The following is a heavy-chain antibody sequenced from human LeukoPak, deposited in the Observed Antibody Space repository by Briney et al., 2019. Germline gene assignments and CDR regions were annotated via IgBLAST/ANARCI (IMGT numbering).Heavy chain of an antibody. J-gene: IGHJ6*03. CDR1: GFTFDDYA. V-gene: IGHV3-9*01. Sequence: AGGSLRLSCAASGFTFDDYAMHWVRQAPGKGLEWVSGVSWNSGIIGYADSAKGRFTISRDNAKNSLYLQMNSLRIEDTALYYCAKDNGGPAHYNFYSMDFWGKGTTVTVSS. D-gene: IGHD2-15*01. CDR2: VSWNSGII. CDR3: AKDNGGPAHYNFYSMDF.